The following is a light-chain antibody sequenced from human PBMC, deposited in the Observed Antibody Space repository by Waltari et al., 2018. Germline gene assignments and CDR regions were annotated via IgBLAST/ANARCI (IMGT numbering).Light chain of an antibody. J-gene: IGKJ1*01. CDR1: QGIGND. CDR2: AAS. V-gene: IGKV1-17*01. CDR3: LQYNSYPWT. Sequence: DIQMSQSPSSLSASVGERVTITCRASQGIGNDLGWYQQKPGKAPKRLIYAASSLQPGVPSSFSGSGSGTEFTLTISSLEPDDFASYYCLQYNSYPWTFGQGTKVEIK.